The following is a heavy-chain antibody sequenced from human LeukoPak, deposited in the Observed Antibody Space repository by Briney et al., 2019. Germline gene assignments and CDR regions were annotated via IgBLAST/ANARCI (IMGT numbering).Heavy chain of an antibody. V-gene: IGHV4-39*07. CDR2: IHYSGST. CDR3: ARGDWSGFDY. Sequence: SETLSLTCTVSGGSITSSSYYWGWIRQPPGKGLEWIGSIHYSGSTFYNPSLKSRVTISVDTSKNQFSLKLSSVTAADTAVYYCARGDWSGFDYWGQGTLVTVSS. CDR1: GGSITSSSYY. J-gene: IGHJ4*02. D-gene: IGHD3-3*01.